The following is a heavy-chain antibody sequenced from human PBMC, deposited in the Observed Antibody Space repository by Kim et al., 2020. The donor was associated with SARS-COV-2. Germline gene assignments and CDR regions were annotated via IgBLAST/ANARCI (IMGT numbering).Heavy chain of an antibody. Sequence: GGSLRLSCAASGFSFSSYWMTWVRQAPGKGLEWVANIKQDGSEKYYVYSVKGRFTISRDNAKNSLYLQMNSLRGEDTAVYYCGSRWLGYWGQGTLVTVSS. CDR3: GSRWLGY. V-gene: IGHV3-7*01. J-gene: IGHJ4*02. D-gene: IGHD6-19*01. CDR2: IKQDGSEK. CDR1: GFSFSSYW.